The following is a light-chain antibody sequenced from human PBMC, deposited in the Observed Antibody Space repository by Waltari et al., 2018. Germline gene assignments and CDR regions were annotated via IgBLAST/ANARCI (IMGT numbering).Light chain of an antibody. V-gene: IGKV1-39*01. Sequence: DIQMTQSPSSLSASVGDRVTITCRASQSIATRLNWYKQKPGKAPKVLVYDASTLQSGVPSRFSGSASGTHFTLTISSLQPEDSATYYCQQSSNLPYTFGQGTTLEIK. J-gene: IGKJ2*01. CDR3: QQSSNLPYT. CDR1: QSIATR. CDR2: DAS.